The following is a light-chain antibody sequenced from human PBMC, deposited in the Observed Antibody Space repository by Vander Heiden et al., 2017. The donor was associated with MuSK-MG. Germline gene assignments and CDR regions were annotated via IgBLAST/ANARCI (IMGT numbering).Light chain of an antibody. CDR2: DVS. CDR3: SSYTSSSTLEGVV. Sequence: QSALTQPASVSGSPGQSITISCTGTSRDVGGYNYVSWYQQHPGKAPKLMICDVSNRHAGVSNRFSGSKSGNTASLTISGLQAEDEADYYCSSYTSSSTLEGVVFGGGTKLTVL. CDR1: SRDVGGYNY. J-gene: IGLJ2*01. V-gene: IGLV2-14*01.